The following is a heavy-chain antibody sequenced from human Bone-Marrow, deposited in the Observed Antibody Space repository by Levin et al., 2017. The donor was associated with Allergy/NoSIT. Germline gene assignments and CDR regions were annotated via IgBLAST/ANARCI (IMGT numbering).Heavy chain of an antibody. CDR2: HNTETGGGRI. J-gene: IGHJ6*02. V-gene: IGHV3-15*05. Sequence: GESLKISCTASGFTFSNAWMSWVRQAPGKGLEWIGRHNTETGGGRIDYAAPLKDRFIMSRDDSRSTLYLQINSLKSEDTAVYYCASSYSGTFYDWWGQGTTVTVS. CDR1: GFTFSNAW. CDR3: ASSYSGTFYDW. D-gene: IGHD1-26*01.